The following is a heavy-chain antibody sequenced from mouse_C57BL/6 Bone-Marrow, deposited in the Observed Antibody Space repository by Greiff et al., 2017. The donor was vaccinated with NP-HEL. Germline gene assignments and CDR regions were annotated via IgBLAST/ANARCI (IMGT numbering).Heavy chain of an antibody. D-gene: IGHD1-1*01. V-gene: IGHV5-17*01. Sequence: EVKLMESGGGLVKPGGSLKLSCAASGFTFSDYGMHWVRQAPEKGLEWVAYISSGSSTIYYADTVKGRFTISRDNAKNTLFLQMTSLRSEDTAMYYCANHYYGSLDYWGQGTTLTVSS. CDR2: ISSGSSTI. CDR1: GFTFSDYG. CDR3: ANHYYGSLDY. J-gene: IGHJ2*01.